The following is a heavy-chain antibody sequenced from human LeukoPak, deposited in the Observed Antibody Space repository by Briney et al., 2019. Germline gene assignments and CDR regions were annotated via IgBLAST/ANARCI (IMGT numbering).Heavy chain of an antibody. CDR3: ARGWLQPYWYFDL. V-gene: IGHV1-18*01. Sequence: GASVKVSFKASGGTFSSYAISWVRQAPGQGLEWMGWISPYNGNADYPQKLQGRVTMTTDTSTTTGYMELRSLRSDDTAVYYCARGWLQPYWYFDLWGRGTLVTVSS. CDR1: GGTFSSYA. J-gene: IGHJ2*01. D-gene: IGHD5-24*01. CDR2: ISPYNGNA.